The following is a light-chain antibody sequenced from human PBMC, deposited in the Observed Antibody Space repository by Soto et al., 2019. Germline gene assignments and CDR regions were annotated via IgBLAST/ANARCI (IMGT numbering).Light chain of an antibody. Sequence: EIVLTQSPATLSLSPGERATLSCRASQSVSNFLAWYQQKPGQAPRLLIYGASTRATGVPARFSGTGSGTEFTLTISSLRSDDFAVYYCQHYLTWPLTFGGGTKVDI. V-gene: IGKV3-15*01. J-gene: IGKJ4*01. CDR1: QSVSNF. CDR3: QHYLTWPLT. CDR2: GAS.